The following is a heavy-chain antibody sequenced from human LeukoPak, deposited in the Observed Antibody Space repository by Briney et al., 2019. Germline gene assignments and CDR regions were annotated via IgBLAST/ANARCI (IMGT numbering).Heavy chain of an antibody. CDR1: GFTVSSNY. CDR3: AREYSSGCTDY. Sequence: PGGSLRLSRAASGFTVSSNYMSWVRQAPGKGLEWVSVIYSGGSTYYADSVKGRSTISRHNSKNTLYLQMNSLRAEDTAVYYCAREYSSGCTDYWGQGTLVTVSS. CDR2: IYSGGST. V-gene: IGHV3-53*04. D-gene: IGHD6-19*01. J-gene: IGHJ4*02.